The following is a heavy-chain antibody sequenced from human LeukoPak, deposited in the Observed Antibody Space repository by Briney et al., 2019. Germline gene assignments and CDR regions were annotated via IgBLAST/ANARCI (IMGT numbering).Heavy chain of an antibody. D-gene: IGHD6-19*01. V-gene: IGHV7-4-1*02. CDR3: AIDQPVAGVSNFDS. Sequence: ASVKVSCKASGYTFTRYAMNWLRQAPGQGLEWMGWINPNTGNPTYGQAFTGRFVFSLDTSVSTAYLQISSLNTEDTAVYYCAIDQPVAGVSNFDSWGQGTLVTVSS. J-gene: IGHJ4*02. CDR1: GYTFTRYA. CDR2: INPNTGNP.